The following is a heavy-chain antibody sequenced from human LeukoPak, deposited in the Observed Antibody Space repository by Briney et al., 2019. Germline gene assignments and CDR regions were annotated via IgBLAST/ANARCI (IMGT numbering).Heavy chain of an antibody. V-gene: IGHV4-61*02. CDR3: ARQGSSWYGGWFDP. CDR1: GDSISSGDYY. Sequence: PSETLSLTCTVSGDSISSGDYYWSWIRQPAGKGLEWIGRISSSGSTNYNPSLKSRVTISVDTSKNQFSLKLSSVTAADTAVYYCARQGSSWYGGWFDPWGQGTLVTVSS. D-gene: IGHD6-13*01. CDR2: ISSSGST. J-gene: IGHJ5*02.